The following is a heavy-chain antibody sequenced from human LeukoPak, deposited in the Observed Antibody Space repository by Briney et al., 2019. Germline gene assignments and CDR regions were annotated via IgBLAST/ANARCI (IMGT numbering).Heavy chain of an antibody. CDR2: ISYDGSNK. CDR1: GFTFSSYA. V-gene: IGHV3-30*04. J-gene: IGHJ5*02. Sequence: GGSLRLSCAASGFTFSSYAMHWVRQAPGKGLEWVAVISYDGSNKYYADSVKGRFTISRDNSKNTLYLQMNSLRAEDTAVYYCARDGPGNMWFGELLVNWFDPWGQGTLVTVSS. CDR3: ARDGPGNMWFGELLVNWFDP. D-gene: IGHD3-10*01.